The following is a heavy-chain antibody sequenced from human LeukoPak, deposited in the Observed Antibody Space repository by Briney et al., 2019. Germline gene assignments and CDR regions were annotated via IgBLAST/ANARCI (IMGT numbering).Heavy chain of an antibody. CDR1: GYTCTTYY. V-gene: IGHV1-46*01. J-gene: IGHJ4*02. CDR2: INPSGGTT. D-gene: IGHD2-2*01. Sequence: GASVKVSCKASGYTCTTYYMHWVRQAPGQGFEWMGIINPSGGTTSYAQKFQGRVTMTRDTSTSTVYMELSSLTSEDTAVYYCARDPCSTSCYAFDYWGQGTLVTVSS. CDR3: ARDPCSTSCYAFDY.